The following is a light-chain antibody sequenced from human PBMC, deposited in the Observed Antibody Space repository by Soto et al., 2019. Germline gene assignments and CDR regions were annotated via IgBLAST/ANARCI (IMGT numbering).Light chain of an antibody. J-gene: IGLJ1*01. CDR2: DVT. Sequence: QSALTQPRSVSGSPGQSVTISCTGTSSDVGAYNAVSWYQQNPAKAPKFMIYDVTKRPSGVPDRFSGSKSGNTASLTIPGLQAEDEADYYCFSYAGNYIYVFGTGTKVTVL. CDR1: SSDVGAYNA. V-gene: IGLV2-11*01. CDR3: FSYAGNYIYV.